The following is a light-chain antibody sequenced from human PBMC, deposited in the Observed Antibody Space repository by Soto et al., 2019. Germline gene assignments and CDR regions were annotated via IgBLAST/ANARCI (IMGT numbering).Light chain of an antibody. CDR3: QQYKSYPFT. V-gene: IGKV1-5*03. CDR2: KAS. Sequence: DLQMTQSPSTLSASVGDRVTITCRASQSISSWLAWYQQKPGKAPKLLIYKASSLESGVPSKFSGSGSGTEFTLTISSLQPDDFATYYCQQYKSYPFTFGPGTKVDIK. J-gene: IGKJ3*01. CDR1: QSISSW.